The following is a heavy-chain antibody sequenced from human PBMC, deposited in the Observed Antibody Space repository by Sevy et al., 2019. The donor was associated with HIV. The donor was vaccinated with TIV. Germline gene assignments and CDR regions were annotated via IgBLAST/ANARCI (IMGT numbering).Heavy chain of an antibody. CDR3: ARGKAARPGYYYGMDV. Sequence: GGSLRLSCAASGFTFSSYGMHWVRQAPGKGLEWVALIWYDGSNTYYADSVKGRFSISRDNSKNTLYLQMNSLRAEDTAVYYCARGKAARPGYYYGMDVWGQGTTVTVSS. J-gene: IGHJ6*02. CDR2: IWYDGSNT. D-gene: IGHD6-6*01. V-gene: IGHV3-33*08. CDR1: GFTFSSYG.